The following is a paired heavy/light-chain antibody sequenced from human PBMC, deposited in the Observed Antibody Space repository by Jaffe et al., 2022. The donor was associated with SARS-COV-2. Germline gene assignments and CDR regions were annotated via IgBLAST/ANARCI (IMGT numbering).Heavy chain of an antibody. D-gene: IGHD5-18*01. J-gene: IGHJ4*02. CDR1: GFTFSNYG. CDR2: ISYDGSNK. Sequence: QVQLVESGGGVVQPGRSLRLSCAASGFTFSNYGMHWVRQAPGKGLEWVAVISYDGSNKYYADSVKGRFTISRDNSMHTLYLQMNNLRAEDTAVYYCAKDIGDTVLLLDYWGQGTLVTVSS. CDR3: AKDIGDTVLLLDY. V-gene: IGHV3-30*18.
Light chain of an antibody. Sequence: DIVMTQSPDSLAVSLGERATINCKSSRSVLYSSNNKNYLAWYQQKPGQPPKLLIYWASTRESGVPDRFSGSGSGTDFTLTISSLQAEDVAVYYCQQYYSTPPTFGGGTKVEIK. CDR3: QQYYSTPPT. CDR1: RSVLYSSNNKNY. CDR2: WAS. J-gene: IGKJ4*01. V-gene: IGKV4-1*01.